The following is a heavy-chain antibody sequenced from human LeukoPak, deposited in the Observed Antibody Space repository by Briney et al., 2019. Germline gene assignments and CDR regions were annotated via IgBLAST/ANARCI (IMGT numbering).Heavy chain of an antibody. J-gene: IGHJ5*02. V-gene: IGHV4-34*01. CDR3: ARRGGYCSSTSCYTLLNWFDP. CDR1: GGSFSGYY. Sequence: PSETLSLTCAVYGGSFSGYYWSWIRQPPGKGLEWIGEINHSGSTNYNPSLKSRVTISVDTSKNQFSLKLSSVTAADTAVYYCARRGGYCSSTSCYTLLNWFDPWGQGTLVTVSS. CDR2: INHSGST. D-gene: IGHD2-2*02.